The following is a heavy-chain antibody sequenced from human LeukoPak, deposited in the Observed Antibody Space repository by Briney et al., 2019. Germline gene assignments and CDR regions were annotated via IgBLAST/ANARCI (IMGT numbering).Heavy chain of an antibody. V-gene: IGHV3-48*02. D-gene: IGHD3-22*01. CDR1: GFTFSSDS. CDR2: ISSSSSTI. Sequence: GGSLRLSCAASGFTFSSDSMNWVRQAPGKRLEWVSYISSSSSTIYYADSVKGRFTISRDNAKNSLYLQMNSLRDEDTAVYYCARDRYPYYYDSSGTPGFDYWGQGTLVTVSS. CDR3: ARDRYPYYYDSSGTPGFDY. J-gene: IGHJ4*02.